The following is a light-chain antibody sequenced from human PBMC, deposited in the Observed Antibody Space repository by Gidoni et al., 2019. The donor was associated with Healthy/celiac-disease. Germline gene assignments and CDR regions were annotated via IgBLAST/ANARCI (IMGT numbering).Light chain of an antibody. Sequence: DIQMTQSPSALSASVVDRVTITCRSSQSISSYLNWYQQKPGKAPTLLIYAASSLQSGVPSRFSGSGSATDFTLTISSLQPEDFATYYCQQRYSTHITFGQGTKLEIK. CDR2: AAS. CDR1: QSISSY. J-gene: IGKJ2*01. V-gene: IGKV1-39*01. CDR3: QQRYSTHIT.